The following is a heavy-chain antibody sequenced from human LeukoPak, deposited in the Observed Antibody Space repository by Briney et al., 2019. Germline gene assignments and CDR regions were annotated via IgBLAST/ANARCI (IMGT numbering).Heavy chain of an antibody. CDR3: ARETRGGTYRYNFLDY. V-gene: IGHV3-48*03. D-gene: IGHD3-16*02. J-gene: IGHJ4*02. Sequence: GGSLRLSCAASGFTFSNFDMTWVRQAPGKGLEWLSYIDSSGTVRYYADSVNRRFTISRDNAKNSLHLQMGSLRAEDTAVYYCARETRGGTYRYNFLDYWGLETLVTVSS. CDR2: IDSSGTVR. CDR1: GFTFSNFD.